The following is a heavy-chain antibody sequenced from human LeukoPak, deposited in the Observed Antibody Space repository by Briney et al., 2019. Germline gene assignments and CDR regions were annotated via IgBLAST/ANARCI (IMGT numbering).Heavy chain of an antibody. Sequence: SETLSLTCTVSGGSISSSDYYWGWIRQPPGKGLEWIGIIYYSGSTYYNPSLKSRVTISVDTSKNQFSLKLSSVTAADTAVYYCARADSSYGPTGHFDYWGQGTLVTVSS. V-gene: IGHV4-39*07. CDR1: GGSISSSDYY. J-gene: IGHJ4*02. CDR2: IYYSGST. D-gene: IGHD5-18*01. CDR3: ARADSSYGPTGHFDY.